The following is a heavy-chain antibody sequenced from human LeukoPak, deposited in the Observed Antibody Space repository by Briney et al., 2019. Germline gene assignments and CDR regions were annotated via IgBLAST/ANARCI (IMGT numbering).Heavy chain of an antibody. CDR3: ARDKRVAPTEGFDY. V-gene: IGHV3-7*01. CDR1: GFTFSSYW. CDR2: INQDGSEK. J-gene: IGHJ4*02. Sequence: GGSLRLSCAASGFTFSSYWMSWVRQAPGKGLEWVANINQDGSEKYYVDSVKGRFTISRDNAKNSLYLQMNSLRAEDTAVYYCARDKRVAPTEGFDYWGQGILVTVSS. D-gene: IGHD2-15*01.